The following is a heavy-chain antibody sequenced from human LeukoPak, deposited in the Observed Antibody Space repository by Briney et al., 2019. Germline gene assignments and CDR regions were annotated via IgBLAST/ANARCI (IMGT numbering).Heavy chain of an antibody. J-gene: IGHJ6*02. CDR1: GGSISSGGYY. V-gene: IGHV4-30-2*01. Sequence: PSETLSLTCTVSGGSISSGGYYWSWIRQPPGKGLEWIGYIYHSGSTYYNPSLKSRVTMSVDTSKNQFSLKLSSVTAADTAVYYCARDDDYYYYYGMDVWGQGTTVTVSS. CDR2: IYHSGST. CDR3: ARDDDYYYYYGMDV.